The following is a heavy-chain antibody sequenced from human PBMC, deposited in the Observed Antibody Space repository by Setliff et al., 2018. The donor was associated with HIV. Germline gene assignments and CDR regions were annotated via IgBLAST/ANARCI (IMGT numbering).Heavy chain of an antibody. V-gene: IGHV4-61*02. CDR1: GGSISSGSYY. CDR3: ARDGPGSSYYYYYMDV. CDR2: IYTSGST. D-gene: IGHD3-10*01. J-gene: IGHJ6*03. Sequence: PSETLSLTCTVSGGSISSGSYYWSWIRQPAGKGLEWIGRIYTSGSTNYNPSLKSRVTMSVDTSKNQFSLKLSSVTAADTAVYYCARDGPGSSYYYYYMDVWGKGTTVTVSS.